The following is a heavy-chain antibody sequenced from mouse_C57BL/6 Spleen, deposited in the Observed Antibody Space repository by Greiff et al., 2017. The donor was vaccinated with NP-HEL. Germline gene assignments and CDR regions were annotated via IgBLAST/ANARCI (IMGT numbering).Heavy chain of an antibody. Sequence: QVQLQQSGAELVKPGASVTLSCKASGYTFPSYWIPWVKQRPGQGLEWIGMIHPNSGSTNYNEKFKSKATLTVDKSSSTAYMQLSSLTSEDSAVYYCARSYSNYFDYWGQGTTLTVSS. V-gene: IGHV1-64*01. CDR3: ARSYSNYFDY. CDR2: IHPNSGST. J-gene: IGHJ2*01. CDR1: GYTFPSYW. D-gene: IGHD2-5*01.